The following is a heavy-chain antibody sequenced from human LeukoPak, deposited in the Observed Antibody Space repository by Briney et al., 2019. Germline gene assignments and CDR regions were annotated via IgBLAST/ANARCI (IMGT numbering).Heavy chain of an antibody. J-gene: IGHJ5*02. V-gene: IGHV4-34*01. CDR1: GGSFSGYY. D-gene: IGHD4-17*01. CDR3: ARGLTSVTTFNWFDP. Sequence: SETLSLTCAVYGGSFSGYYRSWIRQPPGKGLEWIGEINHSGNTNYNPSLKSRVTISVDTSKNQFSLKLSSVTAADTAVYYCARGLTSVTTFNWFDPWGQGTLVTVSS. CDR2: INHSGNT.